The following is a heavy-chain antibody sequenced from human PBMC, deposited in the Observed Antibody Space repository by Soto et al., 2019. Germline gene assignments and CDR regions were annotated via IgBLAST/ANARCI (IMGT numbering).Heavy chain of an antibody. V-gene: IGHV3-30-3*01. D-gene: IGHD5-18*01. Sequence: QVQLVESGGGVVQPGRSLRLSCAASGFTFSSYAMHWVRQAPGKGLEWVAVISYDGSNEFYADSVTGRFTSSRENSKNTVSLQTNRLPTGVPAVYYCASQAIEGTAIVEYWGQGTLVTVSS. J-gene: IGHJ4*02. CDR1: GFTFSSYA. CDR2: ISYDGSNE. CDR3: ASQAIEGTAIVEY.